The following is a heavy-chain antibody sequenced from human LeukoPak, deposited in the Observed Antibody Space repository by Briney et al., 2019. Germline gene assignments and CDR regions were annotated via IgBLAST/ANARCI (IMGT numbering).Heavy chain of an antibody. CDR3: ARIEHYYDSSGYYKNYYYGMDV. CDR2: IKQDGSEK. Sequence: GRSLRLSCAASGFILSNYRMSWVRQAPGKGLEWVANIKQDGSEKYYVDSVKGRFTISRDNAKNSLYLQMNSLRAEDTAVYYCARIEHYYDSSGYYKNYYYGMDVWGQGTTVTVSS. V-gene: IGHV3-7*01. CDR1: GFILSNYR. J-gene: IGHJ6*02. D-gene: IGHD3-22*01.